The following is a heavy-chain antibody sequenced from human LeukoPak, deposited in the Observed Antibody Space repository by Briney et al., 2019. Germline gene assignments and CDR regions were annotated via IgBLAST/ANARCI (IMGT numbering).Heavy chain of an antibody. J-gene: IGHJ5*02. V-gene: IGHV4-39*01. Sequence: SETLSLTCTVSGGSISSSSYYWSWIRQPPGKGLEWIGEINHSGSTNYNPSLKSRVTISVDTSKNQFSLKLSSVTAADTAVYYCARHQNCSSTSCYTGSGNWFDPWGQGTLVTVSS. D-gene: IGHD2-2*02. CDR1: GGSISSSSYY. CDR3: ARHQNCSSTSCYTGSGNWFDP. CDR2: INHSGST.